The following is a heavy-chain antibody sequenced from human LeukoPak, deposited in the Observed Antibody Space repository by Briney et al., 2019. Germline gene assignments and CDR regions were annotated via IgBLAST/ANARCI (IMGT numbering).Heavy chain of an antibody. V-gene: IGHV4-34*01. CDR2: INHSGST. J-gene: IGHJ4*02. D-gene: IGHD3-3*01. Sequence: PSETLSLTCAVYGGSFSGYYWSWIRQPPGKGLEWIGEINHSGSTNYNPSLKSRVTISVDTSKNQFSLKLSSVTAADTAVYYCAREGWSGYWDYWGQGTLVTVSS. CDR1: GGSFSGYY. CDR3: AREGWSGYWDY.